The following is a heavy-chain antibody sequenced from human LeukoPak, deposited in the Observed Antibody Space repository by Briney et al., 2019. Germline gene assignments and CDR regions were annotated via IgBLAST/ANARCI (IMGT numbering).Heavy chain of an antibody. J-gene: IGHJ5*02. Sequence: GESLKISCKGSGYSFTSYWVSWVRQMPGKGLEWMGRIDPSDSYTNYSPSFQGHVTISADKSISTAYLQWSSLKASDTAMYYCARRRRIAENWFDPWGQGTLVTVSS. CDR1: GYSFTSYW. CDR3: ARRRRIAENWFDP. D-gene: IGHD6-13*01. CDR2: IDPSDSYT. V-gene: IGHV5-10-1*01.